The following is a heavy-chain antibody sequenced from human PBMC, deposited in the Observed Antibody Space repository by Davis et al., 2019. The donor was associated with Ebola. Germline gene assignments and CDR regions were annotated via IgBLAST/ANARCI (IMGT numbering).Heavy chain of an antibody. Sequence: GESLKISCAASGFTFSSYGMHWVRQAPGKGLEWVAVIWYDGSNKYYADSVKGRFTISRDNAKNSLYLQMNSLRAEDTAVYYCARDFWFRRLDYWGQGTLVTVSS. CDR2: IWYDGSNK. V-gene: IGHV3-33*01. J-gene: IGHJ4*02. CDR3: ARDFWFRRLDY. CDR1: GFTFSSYG. D-gene: IGHD3-3*01.